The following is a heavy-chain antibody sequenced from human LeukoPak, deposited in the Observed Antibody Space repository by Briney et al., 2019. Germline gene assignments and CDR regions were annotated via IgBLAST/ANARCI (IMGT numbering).Heavy chain of an antibody. J-gene: IGHJ2*01. D-gene: IGHD5-18*01. V-gene: IGHV4-59*03. CDR3: ATIRDTALRYWYFDL. CDR2: MYYSGST. Sequence: SETLSLTCTYSGDSISRYYWSWIRPPPSKGLEWIGYMYYSGSTSYNPSLKSRVTMSVDTSKNQFSLKLSSVTAADTAVYYCATIRDTALRYWYFDLWGRGTLVIVSS. CDR1: GDSISRYY.